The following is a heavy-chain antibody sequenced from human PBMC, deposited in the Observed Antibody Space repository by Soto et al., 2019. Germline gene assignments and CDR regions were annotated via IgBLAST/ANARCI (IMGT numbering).Heavy chain of an antibody. D-gene: IGHD1-1*01. CDR3: ARGRYGDS. V-gene: IGHV1-18*01. Sequence: QVHLVQSGAEVKKPGASVKVSCKASGYTFTSYGITWVRQAPGQGLEWMGWISAHNGNTDYAQKLQGRVIVTRDTPTSTAYTELRSLRSDDTSVYYCARGRYGDSWGQGAVVTVSS. CDR2: ISAHNGNT. CDR1: GYTFTSYG. J-gene: IGHJ4*02.